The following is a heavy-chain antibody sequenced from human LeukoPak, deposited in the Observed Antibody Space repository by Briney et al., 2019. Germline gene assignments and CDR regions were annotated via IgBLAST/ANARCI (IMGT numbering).Heavy chain of an antibody. J-gene: IGHJ4*02. CDR1: GFPFSSYR. D-gene: IGHD4-23*01. Sequence: GGSLRLSCAASGFPFSSYRMSWVRQAPGKGLVWVSSISSSSGYIYYADSVKGRFTITRDNAKNSLYLQMNSLRAEDTAVYYCARDATVVSDYWGQGTLVTVSS. V-gene: IGHV3-21*01. CDR2: ISSSSGYI. CDR3: ARDATVVSDY.